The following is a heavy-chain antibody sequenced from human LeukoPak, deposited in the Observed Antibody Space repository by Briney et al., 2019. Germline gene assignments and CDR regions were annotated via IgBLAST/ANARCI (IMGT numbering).Heavy chain of an antibody. CDR3: ARRDVFDI. Sequence: GGSLRLSCAASGFTFSNYWMHWVRQAPGKGLVWVSRINYDGTTTGYADSVKGRFTISRDNAKNTLYLQMNSLRAEDTAVYYCARRDVFDIWGQGTMVTVSS. V-gene: IGHV3-74*01. CDR1: GFTFSNYW. CDR2: INYDGTTT. J-gene: IGHJ3*02.